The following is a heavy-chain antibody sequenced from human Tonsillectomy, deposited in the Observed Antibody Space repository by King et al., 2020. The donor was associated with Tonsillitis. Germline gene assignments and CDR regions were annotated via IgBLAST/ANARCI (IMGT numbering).Heavy chain of an antibody. D-gene: IGHD6-13*01. CDR3: ARHDFSSWPHFDF. V-gene: IGHV4-59*08. Sequence: QLQESGPGLVKPSETLSLTCTVSGGSISSYYWSWIRQPPGKGLEWIGYIYYSGSTNYNPSLKSRLTISLDASKNQFSLKLSSVTAAATAVYYCARHDFSSWPHFDFWGQGTLVTVSS. J-gene: IGHJ4*02. CDR1: GGSISSYY. CDR2: IYYSGST.